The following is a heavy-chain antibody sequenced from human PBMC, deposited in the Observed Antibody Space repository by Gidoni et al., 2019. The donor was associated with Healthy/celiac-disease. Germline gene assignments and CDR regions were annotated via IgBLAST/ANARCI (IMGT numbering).Heavy chain of an antibody. CDR2: IKSKTDGGTT. Sequence: EVQLVESGGGLVKPGGSLRLSCAASGFTVSNAWMSWVRQAPGKGLEWVGRIKSKTDGGTTDYAAPVKGRFTISRDDSKNTLYLQMNSLKTEDTAVYYCTTGGLGSYEGPVWGQGTTVTVSS. D-gene: IGHD3-10*01. CDR1: GFTVSNAW. V-gene: IGHV3-15*01. CDR3: TTGGLGSYEGPV. J-gene: IGHJ6*02.